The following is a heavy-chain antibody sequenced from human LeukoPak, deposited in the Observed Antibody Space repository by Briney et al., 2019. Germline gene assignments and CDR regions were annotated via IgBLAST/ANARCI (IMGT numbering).Heavy chain of an antibody. CDR2: INAGNGNT. J-gene: IGHJ4*02. Sequence: ASVKVSCKASGYTFTSYAMHWVRQAPGQRLEWMGWINAGNGNTKYSQKFQGRVTMTEDTSTDTAYMELSSLRSEDTAVYYCATGWAAAVHWGQGTLVTVSS. CDR3: ATGWAAAVH. CDR1: GYTFTSYA. D-gene: IGHD6-13*01. V-gene: IGHV1-3*01.